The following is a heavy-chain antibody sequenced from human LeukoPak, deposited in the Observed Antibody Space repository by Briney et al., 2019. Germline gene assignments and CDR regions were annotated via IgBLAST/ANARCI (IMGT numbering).Heavy chain of an antibody. CDR2: ISSSSSYI. CDR1: GFTFSSYI. Sequence: GGSLRLSCAASGFTFSSYIMNWVRQAPGKGLEWVSSISSSSSYIYYADSVKGRFTISRDNAKNSLYLQMNSLRAEDTAVYYCAGDQLYDFWSGRYYYGMDVWGQGTTVTVSS. CDR3: AGDQLYDFWSGRYYYGMDV. J-gene: IGHJ6*02. D-gene: IGHD3-3*01. V-gene: IGHV3-21*01.